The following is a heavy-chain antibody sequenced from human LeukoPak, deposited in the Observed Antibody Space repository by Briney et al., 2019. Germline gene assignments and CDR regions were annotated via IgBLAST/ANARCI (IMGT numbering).Heavy chain of an antibody. J-gene: IGHJ4*02. V-gene: IGHV4-39*07. CDR2: MFNSGST. CDR1: GGSISSSSYY. D-gene: IGHD6-19*01. Sequence: SETLSLTCTVSGGSISSSSYYWGWIRQPPGKGLELIGSMFNSGSTYYNPSLKSRVTISVDTSKNQFSLKLSSVTAADTAVYYCARDGIAVAVEVDYWGQGTLVTVSS. CDR3: ARDGIAVAVEVDY.